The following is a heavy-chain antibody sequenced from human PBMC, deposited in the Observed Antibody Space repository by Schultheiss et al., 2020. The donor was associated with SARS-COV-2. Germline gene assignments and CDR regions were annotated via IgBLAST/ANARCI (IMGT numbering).Heavy chain of an antibody. D-gene: IGHD3-22*01. CDR2: ISYDGSNK. CDR1: GFTFSSYG. CDR3: ARGGYYDRSGYYSHDY. J-gene: IGHJ4*02. V-gene: IGHV3-30*06. Sequence: GGSLRLSCAASGFTFSSYGMHWVRQAPGKGLQWVAVISYDGSNKYYADSVKGRFTISRDNSKNTASLQMDSLRADDTAVYFCARGGYYDRSGYYSHDYWGQGTLVTVSS.